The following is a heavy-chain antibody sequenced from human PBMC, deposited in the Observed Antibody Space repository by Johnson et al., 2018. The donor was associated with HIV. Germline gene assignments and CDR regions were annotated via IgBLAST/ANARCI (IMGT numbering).Heavy chain of an antibody. CDR1: GITVSSNY. Sequence: MQLVESGGGLVQPGGSLRLSCAASGITVSSNYMTWVRQAPGKGLEWVSAIGSAGDTYYSGSVKGRFTISRDNSENTLYLQMNSLRAEDTAVYYCARAPSPGPGGAFDIWGQGTMVTVSS. CDR2: IGSAGDT. CDR3: ARAPSPGPGGAFDI. V-gene: IGHV3-66*02. J-gene: IGHJ3*02.